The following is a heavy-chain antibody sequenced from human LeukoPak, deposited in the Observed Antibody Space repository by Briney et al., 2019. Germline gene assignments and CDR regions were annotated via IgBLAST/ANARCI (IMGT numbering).Heavy chain of an antibody. CDR2: IYYSGST. CDR3: ARADLPISGPYYYGMDV. Sequence: SETLSLTCTVSGGSISSYYWSWIRQPPGKGLEWIGYIYYSGSTNYNPSLKSRVTISVDTSKNQFSLKLSSVTAADTAVYYCARADLPISGPYYYGMDVWGQGTTVTVSS. V-gene: IGHV4-59*01. J-gene: IGHJ6*02. D-gene: IGHD5-12*01. CDR1: GGSISSYY.